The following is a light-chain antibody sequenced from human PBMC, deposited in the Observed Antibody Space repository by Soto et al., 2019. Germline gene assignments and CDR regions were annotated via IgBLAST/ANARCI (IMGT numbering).Light chain of an antibody. CDR3: QHYDSYGRLT. CDR2: DAS. J-gene: IGKJ3*01. V-gene: IGKV1-5*01. Sequence: DIQMTQSPSTLSASVGATVTITCRASQAINNLLAWYQQKPGKAPGPLIFDASTVNPRVPSRFSGSGSGTEFTLTISDLQPEDFATYYCQHYDSYGRLTFGPGTTVDLK. CDR1: QAINNL.